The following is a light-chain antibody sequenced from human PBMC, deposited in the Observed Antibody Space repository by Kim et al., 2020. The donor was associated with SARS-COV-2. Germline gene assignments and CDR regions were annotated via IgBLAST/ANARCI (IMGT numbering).Light chain of an antibody. J-gene: IGKJ2*01. CDR3: QQSYSTPRT. V-gene: IGKV1-39*01. Sequence: DIQMTQSPSSLSAIVGDRVTITCRASQSTSTYLNWYQHKPGKAPKLLIYAASSLQSGVPSRFSGSGSGTDFTLTISSLQPEDFATYYCQQSYSTPRTFGQGTKLEI. CDR1: QSTSTY. CDR2: AAS.